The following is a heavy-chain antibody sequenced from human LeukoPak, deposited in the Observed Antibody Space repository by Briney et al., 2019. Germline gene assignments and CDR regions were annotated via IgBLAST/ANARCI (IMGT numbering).Heavy chain of an antibody. CDR3: AKGDTS. CDR1: GFNFSHYD. V-gene: IGHV3-30*02. Sequence: PGGSLRLSCVASGFNFSHYDMHWVRQAPGNGLDWLAFIHIDGSNKYYAVSGKGRFTISRDNSKNTLYLHMNSLRTEDTAVYYCAKGDTSWGQGTLVTVTS. J-gene: IGHJ5*02. D-gene: IGHD2-21*02. CDR2: IHIDGSNK.